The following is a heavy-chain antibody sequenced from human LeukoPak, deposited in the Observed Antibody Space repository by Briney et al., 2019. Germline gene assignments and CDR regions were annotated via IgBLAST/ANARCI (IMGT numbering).Heavy chain of an antibody. V-gene: IGHV3-30*18. CDR1: GFTFSSYG. D-gene: IGHD3-10*01. CDR3: AKGNEVRGLIARYYYGMDV. CDR2: ISYDGSNK. J-gene: IGHJ6*02. Sequence: PGGPLRLSGAASGFTFSSYGMHWVRQAPGKGLGGVALISYDGSNKHYVDSVKGRFTISRDNSKNTLYLQMNSLRAEDTAVYYCAKGNEVRGLIARYYYGMDVWGQGTTVTVSS.